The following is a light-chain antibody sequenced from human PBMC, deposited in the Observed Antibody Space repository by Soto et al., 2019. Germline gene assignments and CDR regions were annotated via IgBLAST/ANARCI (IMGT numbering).Light chain of an antibody. CDR2: DVT. J-gene: IGLJ1*01. CDR1: SSDVGGYNY. V-gene: IGLV2-14*03. Sequence: QSVLTQPASVSGSPGQSIAISCTGTSSDVGGYNYVSWYQQHPGKAPKLMIYDVTTRPSGVSNRFSGSKSGNTVALTISGLQAEDEADYYCSSYTSDTTGVFGTGTKLTVL. CDR3: SSYTSDTTGV.